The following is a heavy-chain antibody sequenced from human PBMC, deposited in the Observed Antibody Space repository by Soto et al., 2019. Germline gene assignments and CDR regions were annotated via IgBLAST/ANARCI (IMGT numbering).Heavy chain of an antibody. V-gene: IGHV1-3*05. CDR1: GYTSTSYA. D-gene: IGHD2-15*01. J-gene: IGHJ4*02. CDR2: INAGNGNT. CDR3: ARGVAPYYFDY. Sequence: QVQLVQSGAEEKKPGASVKVSCKASGYTSTSYAMHWVRQAPGQRLEWMGWINAGNGNTKYSQKFQGRVTITRDTSASTAYMELSSLRSEDTAVYYCARGVAPYYFDYWGQGTLVTVSS.